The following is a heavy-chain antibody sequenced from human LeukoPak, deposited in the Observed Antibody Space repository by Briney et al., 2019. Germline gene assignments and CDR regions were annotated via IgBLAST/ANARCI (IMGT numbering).Heavy chain of an antibody. J-gene: IGHJ3*02. Sequence: KPSQTLSLTCTVSGGSISSGGYFWSWIRQLPGKGLEWIGYIHYSGSTYYYPSPKSRVSMSVDRSKNQFSLKLTSVTAADTAVYYCARDRETSMGGGTFDIWGQGTMVTVSS. CDR2: IHYSGST. V-gene: IGHV4-31*03. CDR3: ARDRETSMGGGTFDI. CDR1: GGSISSGGYF. D-gene: IGHD3-10*01.